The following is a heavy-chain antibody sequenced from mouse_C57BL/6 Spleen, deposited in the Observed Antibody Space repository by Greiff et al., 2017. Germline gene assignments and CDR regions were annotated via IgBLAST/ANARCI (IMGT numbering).Heavy chain of an antibody. CDR1: GYTFTDYE. CDR3: TSLYSNYSY. CDR2: IDPETGGT. V-gene: IGHV1-15*01. Sequence: QVQLKQSGAELVRPGASVTLSCKASGYTFTDYEMHWVKQTPVHGLEWIGAIDPETGGTAYNQKFKGKAILTAYKSSSTAYMELRSLTSEDSAVYYCTSLYSNYSYWGQGTTLTVSS. J-gene: IGHJ2*01. D-gene: IGHD2-5*01.